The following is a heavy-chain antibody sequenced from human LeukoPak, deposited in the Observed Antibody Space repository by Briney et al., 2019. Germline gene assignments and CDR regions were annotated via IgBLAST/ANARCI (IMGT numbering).Heavy chain of an antibody. Sequence: GGSLRLSCAASGFTFSSYAMSWVRQAPGKGLEWVSAISGSGGSTYYADSVKGRFTISRDNSKNTLYLQMNSLRAEDTAVYYCARDSGPDAYDYVWGSYRPFDYWGQGTLVTVSS. D-gene: IGHD3-16*02. J-gene: IGHJ4*02. CDR1: GFTFSSYA. CDR2: ISGSGGST. V-gene: IGHV3-23*01. CDR3: ARDSGPDAYDYVWGSYRPFDY.